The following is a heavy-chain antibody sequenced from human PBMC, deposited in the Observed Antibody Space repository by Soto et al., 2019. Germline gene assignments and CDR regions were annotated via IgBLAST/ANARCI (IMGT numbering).Heavy chain of an antibody. CDR1: GFTFRIFP. CDR2: ISSSGGGT. D-gene: IGHD6-13*01. CDR3: AKDLTYSSSWTYDS. Sequence: EVQLLESGEGLVQPGGSLRLSCAASGFTFRIFPMTWVRQAPGKGLEWVSAISSSGGGTYYAHSVRGRFTISRDNSKSTLYLQMNSLRAEDTALYYCAKDLTYSSSWTYDSWGQGTLVSVSS. J-gene: IGHJ4*02. V-gene: IGHV3-23*01.